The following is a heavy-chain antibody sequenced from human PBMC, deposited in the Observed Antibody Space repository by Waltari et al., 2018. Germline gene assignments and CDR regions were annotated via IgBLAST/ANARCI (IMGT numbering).Heavy chain of an antibody. D-gene: IGHD2-15*01. CDR3: ARVGGGGPFDY. CDR1: GYTFTRYS. Sequence: QVQLVQSAAEVRKPGASVKVSCQSSGYTFTRYSIYWVRQAPGQGLEWMGIINPSGGSAAYAQKFQGRVTMTRDSSTTTVYMELTRLTSEDTAVYYCARVGGGGPFDYWGQGTLVTVSS. CDR2: INPSGGSA. V-gene: IGHV1-46*01. J-gene: IGHJ4*02.